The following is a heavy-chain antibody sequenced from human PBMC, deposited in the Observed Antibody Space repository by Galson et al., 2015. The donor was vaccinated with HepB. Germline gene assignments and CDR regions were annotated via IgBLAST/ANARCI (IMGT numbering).Heavy chain of an antibody. D-gene: IGHD5-18*01. V-gene: IGHV3-11*01. CDR2: TSSSGSSI. Sequence: SLRLSCAASGFTFSDYYMSWIRQAPGKGLEWVSYTSSSGSSIYYADSVKGRLTISRDNAKNLLYLQMNSLRPEDTAMYYCAREGGGHSYSLDYWGQGTLVTVSS. CDR3: AREGGGHSYSLDY. CDR1: GFTFSDYY. J-gene: IGHJ4*02.